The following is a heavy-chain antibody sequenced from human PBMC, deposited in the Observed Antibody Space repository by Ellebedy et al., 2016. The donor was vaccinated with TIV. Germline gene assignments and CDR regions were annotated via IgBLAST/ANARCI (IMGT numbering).Heavy chain of an antibody. V-gene: IGHV3-23*01. D-gene: IGHD6-19*01. J-gene: IGHJ4*01. CDR2: INNRGNI. CDR1: GFTVGRYA. Sequence: PGGSLRLSCAASGFTVGRYAMSWVRQAPGKGLEWVSSINNRGNIYDAGSARGRFTISRDHSTNTLFLEMNSLRVEDTAMYYCAKDHGSSGWPAFDYWGHGVLVTVSS. CDR3: AKDHGSSGWPAFDY.